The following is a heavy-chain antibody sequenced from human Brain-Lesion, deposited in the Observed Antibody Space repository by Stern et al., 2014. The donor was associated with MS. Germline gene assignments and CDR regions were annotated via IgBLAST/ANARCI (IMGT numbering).Heavy chain of an antibody. CDR3: ASSIVVVPAAENXXXXX. D-gene: IGHD2-2*01. CDR1: GFKLSSYA. V-gene: IGHV3-21*01. Sequence: EAQLVESGGGLVKPGGSLRLSCAASGFKLSSYAMNWVRPAPGQRLEWVSSISSSSTYIYYADSVKGRFTISRDNAKNSLYLQMTSLRAEDTAVYYCASSIVVVPAAENXXXXXWGQGTLVTVSS. J-gene: IGHJ4*02. CDR2: ISSSSTYI.